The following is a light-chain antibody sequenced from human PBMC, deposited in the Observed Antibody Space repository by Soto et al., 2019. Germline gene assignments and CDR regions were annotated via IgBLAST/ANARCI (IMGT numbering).Light chain of an antibody. V-gene: IGKV1-39*01. Sequence: DIQRSHSPSSLSASVLYRVTITFRASQSISSYLNWYQHKPGKAPKLLIYAASSLQTGVPSRFSGSRSGTDFALTISSLQRDDFATYYCQQTDSFPRTFGQGTKVDI. CDR2: AAS. CDR3: QQTDSFPRT. J-gene: IGKJ1*01. CDR1: QSISSY.